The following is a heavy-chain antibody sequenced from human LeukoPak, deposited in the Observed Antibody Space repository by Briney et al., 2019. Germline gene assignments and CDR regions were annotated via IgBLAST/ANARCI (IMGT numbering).Heavy chain of an antibody. CDR1: EGTFTSYA. J-gene: IGHJ6*03. Sequence: SVKVSCTASEGTFTSYAISWVRQAPGQGLEWMGGIIPIFGTANYAQKFQGRVTITADESTSTAYMELSSLRSEDTAVYYCARIDNWNYYYMDVWGKGTTVTVSS. D-gene: IGHD1-20*01. CDR3: ARIDNWNYYYMDV. CDR2: IIPIFGTA. V-gene: IGHV1-69*01.